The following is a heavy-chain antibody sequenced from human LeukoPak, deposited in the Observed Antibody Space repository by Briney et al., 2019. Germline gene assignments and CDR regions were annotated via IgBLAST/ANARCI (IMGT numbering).Heavy chain of an antibody. CDR1: GGSISNTNW. J-gene: IGHJ4*02. Sequence: SGTLSLTCGVSGGSISNTNWWSWVRQPPGQGLEWVGEISLTGLTHYNPSLESRVTVSLDKSKNQLSLNLTSVTAADTAVYYCSRENGAFSPFGYWGQGTLVTVLS. D-gene: IGHD2-8*01. CDR2: ISLTGLT. V-gene: IGHV4-4*02. CDR3: SRENGAFSPFGY.